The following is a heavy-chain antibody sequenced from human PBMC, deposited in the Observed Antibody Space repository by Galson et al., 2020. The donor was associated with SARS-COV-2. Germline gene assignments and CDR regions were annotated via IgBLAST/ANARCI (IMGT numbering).Heavy chain of an antibody. CDR3: ARGGEWELPYYFDY. CDR1: GFTFSNYV. Sequence: GGSLRLSCAASGFTFSNYVMHWVRQAPGKGPEWVAVISSDGSNSFYADSLKGRFTISRDNSKSTLYLQMNSLRAEDTAVYYCARGGEWELPYYFDYWGQGTLVTVTS. V-gene: IGHV3-30*04. J-gene: IGHJ4*02. CDR2: ISSDGSNS. D-gene: IGHD1-26*01.